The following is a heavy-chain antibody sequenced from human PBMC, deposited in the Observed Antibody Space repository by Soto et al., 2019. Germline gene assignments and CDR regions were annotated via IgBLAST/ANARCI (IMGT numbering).Heavy chain of an antibody. J-gene: IGHJ6*02. CDR1: GFSLSTGGMG. Sequence: QITLKESGPTLVKPTQTLTLTCTFSGFSLSTGGMGVGWIRQPPGKALEWLALIYWDGDRRYRPSLMSRLIIAKDTSKNQVVLTMTNMDPVDTATYYCVHSRCGGDCLQSYSSHYYYGMDIWGQGTTVTVSS. CDR3: VHSRCGGDCLQSYSSHYYYGMDI. V-gene: IGHV2-5*02. D-gene: IGHD2-21*02. CDR2: IYWDGDR.